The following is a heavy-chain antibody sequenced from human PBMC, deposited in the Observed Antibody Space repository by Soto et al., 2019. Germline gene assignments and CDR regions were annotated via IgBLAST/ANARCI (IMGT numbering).Heavy chain of an antibody. J-gene: IGHJ6*02. CDR3: ARGGSGYHPGRVFAGTMDV. D-gene: IGHD3-22*01. V-gene: IGHV1-18*04. CDR2: ISPYNGHT. Sequence: QAQVVQSGDEVKKPGASVKVSCKASGYIFTGYGISWVRQAPGQGLEWMGWISPYNGHTEFAQRLQGRLTLTTDTSTSTTVMALSNRRSDDTAVYYCARGGSGYHPGRVFAGTMDVWVQGTTVTVSS. CDR1: GYIFTGYG.